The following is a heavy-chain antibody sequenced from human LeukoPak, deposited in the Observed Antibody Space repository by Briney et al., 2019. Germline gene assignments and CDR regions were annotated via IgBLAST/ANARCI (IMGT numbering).Heavy chain of an antibody. D-gene: IGHD3-3*01. Sequence: GASVKVSCKASGYTFTGYYMHWVRQAPGQGLEWMGWINPNSGGTNYAQKFQGRVTLTRDTSISTAYMELSRLRSDDTAVYYCARVSLGLEWSFDYWGQGTLVTVSS. V-gene: IGHV1-2*02. CDR2: INPNSGGT. CDR3: ARVSLGLEWSFDY. J-gene: IGHJ4*02. CDR1: GYTFTGYY.